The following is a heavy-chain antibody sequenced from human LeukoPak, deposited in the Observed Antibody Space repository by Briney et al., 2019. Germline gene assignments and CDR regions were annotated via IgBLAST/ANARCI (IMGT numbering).Heavy chain of an antibody. CDR2: IYYSGST. D-gene: IGHD2-2*01. Sequence: PSETLSLTCTVSGGSTSSSSYYWGWIRQPPGKGLEWIGSIYYSGSTYYNPSLKSRVTISVDTSKNQFSLKLSSVTAADTAVYYCARQPWDIVVVPAARPFDYWGRGTVVSVSS. V-gene: IGHV4-39*01. CDR1: GGSTSSSSYY. CDR3: ARQPWDIVVVPAARPFDY. J-gene: IGHJ4*02.